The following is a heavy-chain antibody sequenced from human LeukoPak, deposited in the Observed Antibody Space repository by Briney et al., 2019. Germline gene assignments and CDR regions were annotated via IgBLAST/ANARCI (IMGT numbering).Heavy chain of an antibody. CDR1: GYTFTSYG. Sequence: ASVKVSCKASGYTFTSYGISWVRQAPGQGLEWMGWISAYNGNTNYAQKFQGRVTITADESTSTAYMELSSLRSEDTAVYYCARGEAAAGTTQDYYYYYMDVWGKGTTVTVSS. D-gene: IGHD6-13*01. CDR3: ARGEAAAGTTQDYYYYYMDV. J-gene: IGHJ6*03. CDR2: ISAYNGNT. V-gene: IGHV1-18*01.